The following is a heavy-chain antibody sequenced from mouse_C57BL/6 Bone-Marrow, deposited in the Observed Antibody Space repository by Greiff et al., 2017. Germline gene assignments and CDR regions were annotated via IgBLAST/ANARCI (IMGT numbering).Heavy chain of an antibody. CDR2: IWSGGST. CDR1: GFSLTSYG. CDR3: ARNRGHAMDY. Sequence: VMLVESGPGLVQPSQSLSITCTVSGFSLTSYGVHWVRQSPGKGLEWLGVIWSGGSTDYHAAFISRLSISKDNSKSQVFFKMNSLQADDTAIYYCARNRGHAMDYWGQGTSGTVSS. V-gene: IGHV2-2*01. D-gene: IGHD3-3*01. J-gene: IGHJ4*01.